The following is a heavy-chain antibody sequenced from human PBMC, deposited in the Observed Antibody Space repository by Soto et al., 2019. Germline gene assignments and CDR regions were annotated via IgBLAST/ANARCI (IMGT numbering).Heavy chain of an antibody. J-gene: IGHJ4*02. D-gene: IGHD1-26*01. Sequence: ASVKVSCTASGYTFTSYYMHCVRQAPGQGLEWMGIINPSGGSTSYAQKFQGRVTMTRDTSTSTVYMELSSLRSEDTAVYYCARDRGGSYHLDYWGQGTLVTVSS. CDR1: GYTFTSYY. CDR2: INPSGGST. V-gene: IGHV1-46*01. CDR3: ARDRGGSYHLDY.